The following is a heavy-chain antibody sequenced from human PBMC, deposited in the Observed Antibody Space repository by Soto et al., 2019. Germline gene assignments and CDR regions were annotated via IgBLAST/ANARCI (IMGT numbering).Heavy chain of an antibody. Sequence: PGGSLRLSCAASGFTFSSYSMNWVRQAPGKGLEWVSSINSSSSYIYYADSVKGRFTISRDNAKNSLYLQMNSLRAEDTAVYYCARDLYYYDSSGYKDIWGQGTMVTVSS. J-gene: IGHJ3*02. CDR2: INSSSSYI. D-gene: IGHD3-22*01. CDR1: GFTFSSYS. V-gene: IGHV3-21*01. CDR3: ARDLYYYDSSGYKDI.